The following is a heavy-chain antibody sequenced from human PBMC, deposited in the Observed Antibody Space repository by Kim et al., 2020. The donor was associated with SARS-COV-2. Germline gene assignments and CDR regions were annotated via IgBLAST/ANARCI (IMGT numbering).Heavy chain of an antibody. Sequence: ASVKVSCKASGYTFTSYGISWVRQAPGQGLEWMGWISAYNGNTNYAQKLQGRVTMTTDTSTSTAYMELRSLRSDDTAVYYCARTRGDDFWSGYGSYYFDYWGQGTLVTVSS. J-gene: IGHJ4*02. CDR3: ARTRGDDFWSGYGSYYFDY. D-gene: IGHD3-3*01. CDR2: ISAYNGNT. CDR1: GYTFTSYG. V-gene: IGHV1-18*01.